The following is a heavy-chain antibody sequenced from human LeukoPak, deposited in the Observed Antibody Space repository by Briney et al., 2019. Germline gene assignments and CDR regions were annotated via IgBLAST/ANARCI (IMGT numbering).Heavy chain of an antibody. Sequence: ASVKVSCKASGYTFTGYYMHWVRQAPGQGLEWMGWINPNSGGTNYAQKFQGRVTMTRDTSISTAYMELSRLRSDDTAVYYCARGTGYSSSWPPHWGQGTLVTVSS. D-gene: IGHD6-13*01. CDR3: ARGTGYSSSWPPH. J-gene: IGHJ4*02. CDR2: INPNSGGT. CDR1: GYTFTGYY. V-gene: IGHV1-2*02.